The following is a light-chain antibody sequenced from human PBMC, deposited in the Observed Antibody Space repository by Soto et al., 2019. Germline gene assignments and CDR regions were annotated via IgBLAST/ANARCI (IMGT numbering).Light chain of an antibody. V-gene: IGLV1-44*01. CDR1: SSNIGSNT. CDR2: YNN. Sequence: QSVLTQPPSTSGTPGQRVTISCSGASSNIGSNTVNWYQHLPGTAPKLLIYYNNQRPSGVPDRFSGSRSGTSASLAITGLQSGDDAYYYCAAWDDSLNGVVFGGGTKPPS. J-gene: IGLJ2*01. CDR3: AAWDDSLNGVV.